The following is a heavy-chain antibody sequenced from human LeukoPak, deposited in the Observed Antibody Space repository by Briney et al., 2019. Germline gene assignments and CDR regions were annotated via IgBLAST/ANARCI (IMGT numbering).Heavy chain of an antibody. J-gene: IGHJ3*02. V-gene: IGHV4-4*02. CDR2: IFHSGST. D-gene: IGHD3-10*01. CDR1: GGSISSSNW. Sequence: SETLSLTCAVSGGSISSSNWWSWVRQPPGKGLEWIGEIFHSGSTNYNPSLKSRVTISVDTSKNQFSLKLSSVTAADTAVYYCARGARYYGSGSARAFDIWGQGTMVTVSS. CDR3: ARGARYYGSGSARAFDI.